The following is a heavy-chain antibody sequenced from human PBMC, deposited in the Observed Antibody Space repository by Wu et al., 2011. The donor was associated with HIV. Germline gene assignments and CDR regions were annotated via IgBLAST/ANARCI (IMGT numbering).Heavy chain of an antibody. D-gene: IGHD3-16*01. V-gene: IGHV1-18*01. CDR3: ARVLWGNLDY. Sequence: QVQLVQSGAEVKKPGASVKVSCKAFGYTFSGYYMHWVRQAPGQGLEWMGWLSAYNGNTNYAQKFQGRVTMTTDTSTSTAYMELRSLRSDDTAVYYCARVLWGNLDYWGQGTLVTVSS. CDR1: GYTFSGYY. CDR2: LSAYNGNT. J-gene: IGHJ4*02.